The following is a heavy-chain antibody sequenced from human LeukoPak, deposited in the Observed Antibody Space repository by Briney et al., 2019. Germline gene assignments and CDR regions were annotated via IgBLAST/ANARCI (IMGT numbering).Heavy chain of an antibody. J-gene: IGHJ6*02. CDR2: IYSGGST. CDR3: GGEFSSSPASMDV. Sequence: GGSLRLSCAASGFTVGSNYMSWVRQAPGKGLEWVSLIYSGGSTYYADSVKGRFTISRDNSKNTVYLQMSTLRAEDTAVYYCGGEFSSSPASMDVWGQGTTVTVSS. CDR1: GFTVGSNY. D-gene: IGHD6-13*01. V-gene: IGHV3-53*01.